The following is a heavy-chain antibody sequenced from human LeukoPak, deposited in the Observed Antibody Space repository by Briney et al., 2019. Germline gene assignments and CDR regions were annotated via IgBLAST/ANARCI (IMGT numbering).Heavy chain of an antibody. J-gene: IGHJ4*02. CDR2: IYSGGST. CDR3: ARQQQLVRFDY. CDR1: GFTVSSNY. D-gene: IGHD6-13*01. Sequence: GGSLRLSCAASGFTVSSNYMSWVRQAPGKGLEWVSVIYSGGSTYYADSVKGRFTISRDNSKNTLYLQMNSLRAEDTAVYYCARQQQLVRFDYWGQGTLVTVSS. V-gene: IGHV3-53*01.